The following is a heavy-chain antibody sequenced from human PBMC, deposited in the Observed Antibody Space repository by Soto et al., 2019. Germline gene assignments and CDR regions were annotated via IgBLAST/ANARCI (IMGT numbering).Heavy chain of an antibody. CDR1: GFTFSNAW. V-gene: IGHV3-15*07. CDR2: IKSKTDGGTT. Sequence: PGGSLRLSCAASGFTFSNAWMNWVRQAPGKGLEWVGRIKSKTDGGTTDYAAPVKGRFTISRDDSKNTLYLQMNSLKTDGITVYYCTTDPVTMIVVVPSSGWGQGTLVTV. D-gene: IGHD3-22*01. J-gene: IGHJ4*02. CDR3: TTDPVTMIVVVPSSG.